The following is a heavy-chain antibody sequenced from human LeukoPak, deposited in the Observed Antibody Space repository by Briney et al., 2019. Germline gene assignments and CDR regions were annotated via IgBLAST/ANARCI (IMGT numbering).Heavy chain of an antibody. CDR1: GYTFTSYY. Sequence: ASVKVSCKASGYTFTSYYIHWVRQAPGQGLEWMGWINTNTGNPTYAQGFTGRFVFSLDTSVSTAYLQISSLKAEDTAVYYCARHDPGFLEWPYYFDYWGQGTLVTVSS. CDR3: ARHDPGFLEWPYYFDY. D-gene: IGHD3-3*01. V-gene: IGHV7-4-1*02. J-gene: IGHJ4*02. CDR2: INTNTGNP.